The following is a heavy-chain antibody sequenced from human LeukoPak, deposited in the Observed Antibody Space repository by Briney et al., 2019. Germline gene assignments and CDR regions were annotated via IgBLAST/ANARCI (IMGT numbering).Heavy chain of an antibody. Sequence: QPGGSLRLSCAASGFTFSSYGMHWVRQAPGKGLEWVAFIRYDGSNKYYADSVKGRFTISRDNSKNTLYLQMNSLRAEDTAVYYCAKDSYYYDSSGYSTWGQETLVTVSS. V-gene: IGHV3-30*02. CDR3: AKDSYYYDSSGYST. CDR1: GFTFSSYG. CDR2: IRYDGSNK. J-gene: IGHJ5*02. D-gene: IGHD3-22*01.